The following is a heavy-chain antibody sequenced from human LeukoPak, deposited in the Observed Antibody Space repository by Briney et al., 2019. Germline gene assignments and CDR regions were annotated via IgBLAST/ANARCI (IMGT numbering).Heavy chain of an antibody. CDR1: GFTFSSYA. V-gene: IGHV3-23*01. D-gene: IGHD5-12*01. J-gene: IGHJ4*02. Sequence: PGGSLRLSCAASGFTFSSYAMSLVRQAPGKGLEWVSAISGSGGSTYYADSVKGRFTISRDNSKNTLYLQMNSLRAEDTAVYYCATQEGVATIDLFFDYWGQGTLVTVSS. CDR3: ATQEGVATIDLFFDY. CDR2: ISGSGGST.